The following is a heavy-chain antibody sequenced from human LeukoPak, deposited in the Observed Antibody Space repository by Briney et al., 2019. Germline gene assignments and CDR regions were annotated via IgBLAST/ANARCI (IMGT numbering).Heavy chain of an antibody. V-gene: IGHV3-33*01. J-gene: IGHJ4*02. Sequence: GGSLRLSCAASGFTFSSYGMHWVRQAPGKGLEWVAVIWYDGSNKYYADSVKGRFTISRDNSKNTLYLQMDSLRAEDTAVYYCARVVSYGPPHDYWGQGTLVTVSS. D-gene: IGHD5-18*01. CDR3: ARVVSYGPPHDY. CDR2: IWYDGSNK. CDR1: GFTFSSYG.